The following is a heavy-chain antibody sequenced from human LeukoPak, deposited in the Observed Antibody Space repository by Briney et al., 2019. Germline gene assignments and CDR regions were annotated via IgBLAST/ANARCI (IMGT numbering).Heavy chain of an antibody. Sequence: GGSLRLSCAASGFTFSNAWMSWVRQAPGKGPEWVGRIKSKTDGGTTDYAAPVKGRFTISRDDSKNTLYLQMNSLKTEDTAVYYCTTDGSIVVVVAAPDDWYFDLWGRGTLVTVSS. D-gene: IGHD2-15*01. CDR2: IKSKTDGGTT. J-gene: IGHJ2*01. CDR3: TTDGSIVVVVAAPDDWYFDL. V-gene: IGHV3-15*01. CDR1: GFTFSNAW.